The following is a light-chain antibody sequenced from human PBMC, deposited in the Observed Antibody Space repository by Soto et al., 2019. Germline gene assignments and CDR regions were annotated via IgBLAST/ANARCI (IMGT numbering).Light chain of an antibody. CDR2: STN. V-gene: IGLV8-61*01. Sequence: QTVVTQAPSFSMSPGRTVTLTGGLCSGEVSSSNDPTWCRQTPGQAPRTLIYSTNTRSSGVPDRFSGSILGNKAALTITGAQADDESDYYCVLYMGSGISVFGGGTTLAVL. CDR1: SGEVSSSND. J-gene: IGLJ2*01. CDR3: VLYMGSGISV.